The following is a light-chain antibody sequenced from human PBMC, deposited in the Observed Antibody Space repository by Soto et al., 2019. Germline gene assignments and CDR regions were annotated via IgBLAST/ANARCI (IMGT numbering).Light chain of an antibody. CDR2: DAS. J-gene: IGKJ1*01. V-gene: IGKV1-5*01. Sequence: DIPMTQSPSTLSASVRDRVTITCRASQSISSWLAWYQQKPGKAPKLLIYDASSLESGVPSRFSGSGSGTEFTLTISSLQPDDFATYDCQQYNSYKTFGQGTKGEIK. CDR1: QSISSW. CDR3: QQYNSYKT.